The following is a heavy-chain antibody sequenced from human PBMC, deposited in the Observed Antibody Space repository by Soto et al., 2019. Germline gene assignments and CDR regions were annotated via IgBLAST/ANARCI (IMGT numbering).Heavy chain of an antibody. Sequence: QVQLVQSGAEVKKPGSSVKVSCKASGGTFSSYTISWVRQAPGQGLEWMGRIIPILGIANYAQKFQGRVTITADKSTSTAYMELSSLRSEDTDVYYCARGFIGPRVRGQFDPWGQGTLVTVSS. CDR3: ARGFIGPRVRGQFDP. J-gene: IGHJ5*02. CDR1: GGTFSSYT. V-gene: IGHV1-69*02. D-gene: IGHD3-10*01. CDR2: IIPILGIA.